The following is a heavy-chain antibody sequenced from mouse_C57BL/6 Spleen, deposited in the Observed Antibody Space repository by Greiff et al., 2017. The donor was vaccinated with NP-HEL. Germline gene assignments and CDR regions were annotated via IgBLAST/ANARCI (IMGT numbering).Heavy chain of an antibody. CDR1: GFTFSSYA. J-gene: IGHJ2*01. V-gene: IGHV5-4*01. Sequence: EVQLVESGGGLVKPGGSLKLSCAASGFTFSSYAMSWVRQTPEKRLEWVATISDGGSYTYYPDNVKGRFTISRDNAKNNLYLQMSHLKSEDTAMYYCARDGGLLRYYFDYWGQGTTLTVSS. CDR2: ISDGGSYT. D-gene: IGHD1-1*01. CDR3: ARDGGLLRYYFDY.